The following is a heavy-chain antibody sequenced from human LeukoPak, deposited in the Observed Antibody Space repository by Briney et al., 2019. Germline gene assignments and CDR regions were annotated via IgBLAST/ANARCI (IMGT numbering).Heavy chain of an antibody. D-gene: IGHD4-11*01. Sequence: GGSLRLSCAASGFTSRTYGMQWVRQAPGKGLEWVAVIWSDGSEKYYADSVKGRFTISRDNSKSTLYLQMNSLRAEDTALYYCAKDLTTGFLAFDIWGQGTLVTVSS. V-gene: IGHV3-33*06. J-gene: IGHJ3*02. CDR2: IWSDGSEK. CDR3: AKDLTTGFLAFDI. CDR1: GFTSRTYG.